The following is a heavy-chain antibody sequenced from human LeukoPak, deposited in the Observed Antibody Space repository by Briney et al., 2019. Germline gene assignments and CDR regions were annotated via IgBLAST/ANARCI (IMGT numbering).Heavy chain of an antibody. CDR2: INSDGSST. V-gene: IGHV3-74*01. CDR3: ARAKYYYDSSGYYYGYFDH. D-gene: IGHD3-22*01. Sequence: GGSLRLSCAASGFTFSSYWMHWVRQAPGKGLVWVSRINSDGSSTSYADSVKGRFTISRDNAKNTLYLQMNSLRAEDTAVYYCARAKYYYDSSGYYYGYFDHWGQGTLVTVSS. J-gene: IGHJ4*02. CDR1: GFTFSSYW.